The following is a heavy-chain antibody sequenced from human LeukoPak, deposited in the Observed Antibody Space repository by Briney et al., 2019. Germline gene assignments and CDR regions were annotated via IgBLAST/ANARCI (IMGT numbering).Heavy chain of an antibody. CDR1: GGSISSYY. CDR3: ARDPRSITMIPERGLGGMDV. Sequence: PSETLSLTCSVSGGSISSYYWSWIRQPPGKGLEWIGYIYYSGSTNYNPSLKSRVTMSVDTSKNQFSLKLTSVTAADTAVYYCARDPRSITMIPERGLGGMDVWGQGTTVTVSS. D-gene: IGHD3-22*01. J-gene: IGHJ6*02. V-gene: IGHV4-59*12. CDR2: IYYSGST.